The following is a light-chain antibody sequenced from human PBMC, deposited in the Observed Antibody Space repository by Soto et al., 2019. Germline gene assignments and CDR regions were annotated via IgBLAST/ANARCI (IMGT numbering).Light chain of an antibody. CDR3: QQRGNWPPYT. CDR2: GAS. V-gene: IGKV3-15*01. Sequence: EIVMTQSPATLSVSPGERATLSCRASQSVSSNLAWYQQKPGQAPTLLIYGASARASGIPARFSGSGSGSDFTLTISSLEPEDFAVYYCQQRGNWPPYTFGQGTKLEIK. J-gene: IGKJ2*01. CDR1: QSVSSN.